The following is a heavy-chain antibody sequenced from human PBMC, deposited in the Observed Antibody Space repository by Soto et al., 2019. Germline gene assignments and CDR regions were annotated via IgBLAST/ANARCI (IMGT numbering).Heavy chain of an antibody. J-gene: IGHJ3*02. CDR3: ARRYGSFFDI. CDR2: IYYSGSS. CDR1: GGSIGNSY. D-gene: IGHD3-10*01. Sequence: PSETLSLTCTVSGGSIGNSYWSWIRQSPGKGLEWIGYIYYSGSSNYNPSLKSRVTISVDTSKNQFSLKLSSVTAADTAVYYCARRYGSFFDIWGQGTMVT. V-gene: IGHV4-59*08.